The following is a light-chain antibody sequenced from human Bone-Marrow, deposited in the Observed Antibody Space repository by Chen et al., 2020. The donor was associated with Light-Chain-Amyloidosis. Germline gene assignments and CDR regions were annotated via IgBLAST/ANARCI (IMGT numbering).Light chain of an antibody. CDR3: SSYTITDTLV. J-gene: IGLJ1*01. Sequence: QSALTQPASVSGSPGQSITISCTGTSRDVGGDNHVSWYQQHPDKAPKLMIYEVTNRPSWVPDRFSGSEPDNTASLTISGLRAENEAEYFCSSYTITDTLVFGSGTRFTGL. CDR2: EVT. V-gene: IGLV2-14*01. CDR1: SRDVGGDNH.